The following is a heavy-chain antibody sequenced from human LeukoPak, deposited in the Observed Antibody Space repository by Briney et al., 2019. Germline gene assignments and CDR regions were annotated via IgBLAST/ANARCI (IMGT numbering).Heavy chain of an antibody. CDR2: IYYSGST. D-gene: IGHD3-22*01. CDR3: ARHNRITMIVVDPYYFDY. J-gene: IGHJ4*02. V-gene: IGHV4-39*01. Sequence: SETLSLTCTVSGGSISSSSYYWGWIRQPPGKGLEWIGSIYYSGSTYYNSSLKSRVTISVDTSKNQFSLKLSSVTAADTAVYYCARHNRITMIVVDPYYFDYWGQGTLVTVFS. CDR1: GGSISSSSYY.